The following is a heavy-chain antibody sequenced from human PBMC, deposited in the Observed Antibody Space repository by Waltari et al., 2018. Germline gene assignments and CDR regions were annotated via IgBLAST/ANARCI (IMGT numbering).Heavy chain of an antibody. D-gene: IGHD6-19*01. Sequence: QVQLVQSGAEVKKPGSSVKVSCKASGGTFSSYTISWVRQAPGQGLGWMGRIIPILGIANDAQKFQGRVTITADKSTSTAYMELSSLRSEDTAVYYCAKQSPSYTRGWYPLESWGPGTLVTVSP. J-gene: IGHJ4*02. CDR3: AKQSPSYTRGWYPLES. V-gene: IGHV1-69*02. CDR2: IIPILGIA. CDR1: GGTFSSYT.